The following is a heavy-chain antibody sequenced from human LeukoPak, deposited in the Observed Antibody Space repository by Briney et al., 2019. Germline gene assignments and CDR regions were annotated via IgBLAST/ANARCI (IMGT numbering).Heavy chain of an antibody. D-gene: IGHD1-26*01. J-gene: IGHJ6*03. Sequence: ASVKVSCKASGYTFTSYYMHWVRQAPGQGLEWMGIINPSGGSTSYAQKFQGRVTMTRDMSTSTVYMELSSLRSEDTAVYYCATMSGSYSNYYYYMDVWGKGTTVTISS. CDR3: ATMSGSYSNYYYYMDV. V-gene: IGHV1-46*01. CDR2: INPSGGST. CDR1: GYTFTSYY.